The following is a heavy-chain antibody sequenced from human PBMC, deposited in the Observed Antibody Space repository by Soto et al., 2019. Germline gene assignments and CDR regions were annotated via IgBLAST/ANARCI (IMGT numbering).Heavy chain of an antibody. Sequence: EVQLLESGGGLVQPGGSLRLSCAASGFTFSSYAMSWVRQAPGKGLEWVSSISGSGGSTYYADSVKGRFTISRDNSKNTLYLQMNSLRAEDTAVYYCANFEYSSSPVDYWGQGTLVTVSS. CDR1: GFTFSSYA. CDR3: ANFEYSSSPVDY. J-gene: IGHJ4*02. D-gene: IGHD6-6*01. CDR2: ISGSGGST. V-gene: IGHV3-23*01.